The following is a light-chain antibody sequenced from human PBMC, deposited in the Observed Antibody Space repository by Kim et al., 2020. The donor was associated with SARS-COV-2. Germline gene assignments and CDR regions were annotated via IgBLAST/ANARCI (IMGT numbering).Light chain of an antibody. J-gene: IGLJ2*01. CDR3: AAWDDSLNGVV. V-gene: IGLV1-47*01. CDR2: TNN. CDR1: SSNIGSNY. Sequence: QSVLTQPPSASGTPGQRVTISCSGSSSNIGSNYVYWYQQLPGTAPIVLIYTNNQRPSGVPDRFSGSKSGTSASLAISGLRSEDETDYYCAAWDDSLNGVVFGGGTQLTVL.